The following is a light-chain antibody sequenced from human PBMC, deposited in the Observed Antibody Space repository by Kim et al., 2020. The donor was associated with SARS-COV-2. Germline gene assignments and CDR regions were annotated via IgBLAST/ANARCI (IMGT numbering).Light chain of an antibody. CDR1: SSNIGINY. V-gene: IGLV1-47*01. CDR3: AAWDNSLSAHV. CDR2: RID. J-gene: IGLJ1*01. Sequence: GQTVTIACSGSSSNIGINYVYWYQQLPGTAPKLLVYRIDQRPSGFPDRFSGSKSGTSASLAISGLRSEDETDYYCAAWDNSLSAHVFGTGTKVTVL.